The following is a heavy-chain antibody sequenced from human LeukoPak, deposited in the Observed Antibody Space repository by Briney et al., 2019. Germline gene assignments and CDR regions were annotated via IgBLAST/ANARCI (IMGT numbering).Heavy chain of an antibody. Sequence: HTGGSLRLSCAASGFTLSSYAMRWVRQAPGKGLDWVPVISGSGGSTYYADSVKGRFTISRDNSKNTLYLQMNSLRAEDTAVYYCAKGDIVVVPPATDYWGQGTLVTVSS. J-gene: IGHJ4*02. CDR2: ISGSGGST. CDR3: AKGDIVVVPPATDY. V-gene: IGHV3-23*01. D-gene: IGHD2-2*01. CDR1: GFTLSSYA.